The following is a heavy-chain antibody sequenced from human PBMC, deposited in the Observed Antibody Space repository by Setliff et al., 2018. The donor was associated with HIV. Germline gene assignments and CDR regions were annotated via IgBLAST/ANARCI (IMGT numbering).Heavy chain of an antibody. Sequence: NPSETLSLTCTVSGGSISTSYWNWIRQPPGKGLEWIAYIYISGTTNYNPSLKSRVTISLDTSRNQFSLKLSSVTAADTAVYYCARLRYSVFDYWGHGTLVTVSS. CDR2: IYISGTT. D-gene: IGHD3-9*01. CDR1: GGSISTSY. V-gene: IGHV4-4*09. J-gene: IGHJ4*01. CDR3: ARLRYSVFDY.